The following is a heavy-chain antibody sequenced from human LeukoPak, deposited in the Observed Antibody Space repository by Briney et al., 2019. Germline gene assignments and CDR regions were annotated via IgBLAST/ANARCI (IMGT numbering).Heavy chain of an antibody. D-gene: IGHD2-2*01. CDR1: GFTISNYA. CDR2: ITSSGGTT. Sequence: GGSLRLSCAASGFTISNYAMSWVRQAPGKGLEWVSYITSSGGTTDNADFVKGRFTISRDNSKNEVYLQMNSLRVEDTAVYYCASLGGVPAAVLKWFDTWGQGTLVTVSS. V-gene: IGHV3-23*01. CDR3: ASLGGVPAAVLKWFDT. J-gene: IGHJ5*02.